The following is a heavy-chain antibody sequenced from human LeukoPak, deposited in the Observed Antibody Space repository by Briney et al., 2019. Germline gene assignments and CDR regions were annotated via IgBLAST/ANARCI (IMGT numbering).Heavy chain of an antibody. CDR1: GFTFSSYS. J-gene: IGHJ4*02. CDR2: ISSSSSYI. Sequence: GGSLRLSCAASGFTFSSYSMNWVRQAPGKGLEWVSSISSSSSYIYYADSVKGRFTISRDNAKNSLYLQMNSLRAEDTAVYYCATLGANGQTNDYWGQGTLVTVSS. D-gene: IGHD4/OR15-4a*01. CDR3: ATLGANGQTNDY. V-gene: IGHV3-21*01.